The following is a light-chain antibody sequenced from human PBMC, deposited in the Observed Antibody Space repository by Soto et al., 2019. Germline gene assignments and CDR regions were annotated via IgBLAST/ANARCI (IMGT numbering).Light chain of an antibody. CDR1: QSVSSEY. Sequence: EIVLTQSPGTLSLSPGERATLSCRASQSVSSEYLAWYQQKPGQTPKVLIWRASSRATGIPDRFSGSGSGTDFTLTISRLEPEDFAVYYCQQYGSSPLTFGGGTKVEIK. J-gene: IGKJ4*01. CDR2: RAS. CDR3: QQYGSSPLT. V-gene: IGKV3-20*01.